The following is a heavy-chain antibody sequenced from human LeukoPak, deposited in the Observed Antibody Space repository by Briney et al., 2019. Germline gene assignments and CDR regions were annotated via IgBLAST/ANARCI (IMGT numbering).Heavy chain of an antibody. CDR1: GYTFTGYY. J-gene: IGHJ6*03. CDR3: ARSAGHCSNGICFTDYYMDV. CDR2: INPNSGDA. D-gene: IGHD2-8*01. Sequence: GASVKVSCKASGYTFTGYYMHWVRQAPGQGLEWMGWINPNSGDANSAQKFQGRVTMTRDTSVSTAYMDLSSVTSDDTAVYFCARSAGHCSNGICFTDYYMDVWGRETTVTVSS. V-gene: IGHV1-2*02.